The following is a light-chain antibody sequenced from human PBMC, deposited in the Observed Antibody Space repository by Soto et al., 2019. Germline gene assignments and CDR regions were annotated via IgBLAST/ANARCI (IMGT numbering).Light chain of an antibody. V-gene: IGKV3-20*01. Sequence: EIVLTQSPGTLSLSPGERATLSCRASQSVSSSYLAWYQQKPGQAPGLLIYGASSRATGIPDRFSGSGSGTDFTLTISRLEPEDVAVYYCQQYGSSPVYTFGQGTKLEIK. J-gene: IGKJ2*01. CDR1: QSVSSSY. CDR2: GAS. CDR3: QQYGSSPVYT.